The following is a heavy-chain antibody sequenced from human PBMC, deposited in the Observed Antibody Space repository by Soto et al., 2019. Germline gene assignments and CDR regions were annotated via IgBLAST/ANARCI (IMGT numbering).Heavy chain of an antibody. D-gene: IGHD3-10*01. CDR1: GGPISSGGYY. V-gene: IGHV4-31*03. J-gene: IGHJ4*02. CDR2: IYYSGST. CDR3: ARGRSSGGGSN. Sequence: QVQLQESGPGLVKPSQTLSLTCTVSGGPISSGGYYWSWIRQHPGKGLEWIGYIYYSGSTYYNPCLQSRVTISVDSSKNQCSLRLSSVTAADRAVYYCARGRSSGGGSNWGQGTLVTVSS.